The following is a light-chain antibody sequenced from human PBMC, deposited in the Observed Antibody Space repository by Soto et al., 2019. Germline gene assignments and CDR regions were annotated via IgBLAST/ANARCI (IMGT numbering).Light chain of an antibody. V-gene: IGKV3-15*01. CDR1: QRVSSN. Sequence: EIVMTQSTATLSVSPGERATLSCRASQRVSSNLAWYQQKPGQAPRLLIYGASTRATGIPARFSGSGSGTEFTLTISSLQSEDFAVYYCQQYNNWPPYTFGQGTKLEIK. J-gene: IGKJ2*01. CDR3: QQYNNWPPYT. CDR2: GAS.